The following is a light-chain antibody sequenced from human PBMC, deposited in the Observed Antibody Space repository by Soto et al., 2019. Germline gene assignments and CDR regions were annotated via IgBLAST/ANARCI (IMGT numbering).Light chain of an antibody. CDR3: QQSYSTPRT. CDR2: AAS. CDR1: QSISSY. V-gene: IGKV1-39*01. Sequence: DIQMTQSPFSLSASVGDRVTITCRASQSISSYLNWYQQKPGKAPKLLIYAASSLQSGVPSRFGGSGSGTDFTLTISSLQPEDFATYYCQQSYSTPRTFGQGTRLES. J-gene: IGKJ5*01.